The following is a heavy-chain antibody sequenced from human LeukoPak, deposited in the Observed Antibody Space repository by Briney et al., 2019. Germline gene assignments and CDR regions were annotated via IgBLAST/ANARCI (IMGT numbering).Heavy chain of an antibody. Sequence: SEXXXXTCTVSGGSISSYYWSWLRQPPGKGLEWIGYIYYSGSTNYNPSLRSRVTISVDTSKNQFSLKLSSVTAADTAVYYCARDLFGVVPRRYYYMDVWGKGTTVTVSS. V-gene: IGHV4-59*01. CDR2: IYYSGST. CDR3: ARDLFGVVPRRYYYMDV. D-gene: IGHD3-3*01. J-gene: IGHJ6*03. CDR1: GGSISSYY.